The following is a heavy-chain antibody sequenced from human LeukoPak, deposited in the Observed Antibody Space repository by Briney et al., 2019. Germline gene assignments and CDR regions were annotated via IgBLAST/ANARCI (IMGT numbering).Heavy chain of an antibody. CDR3: ARGTVAGEDAFDI. CDR2: IYTSGST. CDR1: GGSFSGYY. D-gene: IGHD6-19*01. Sequence: PSETLSLTCAVYGGSFSGYYWSWIRQPAGKGLEWIGRIYTSGSTNYNPSLKSRVTISVDTSKNQFSLKLSSVTAADTAVYYCARGTVAGEDAFDIWGQGTMVTVSS. V-gene: IGHV4-59*10. J-gene: IGHJ3*02.